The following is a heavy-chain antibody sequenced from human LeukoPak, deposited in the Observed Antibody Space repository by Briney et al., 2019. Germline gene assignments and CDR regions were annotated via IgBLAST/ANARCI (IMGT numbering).Heavy chain of an antibody. CDR3: ARARSMGAPTGFAY. CDR2: ISDDGRHK. J-gene: IGHJ4*02. CDR1: GFTFSSYP. V-gene: IGHV3-30*04. D-gene: IGHD1-26*01. Sequence: GGSLALSCAASGFTFSSYPMHWVRQAPGKGLEWVAVISDDGRHKYYAESVEGRFTISRDNSNNMLYLQMNSLRPDDTAVCYCARARSMGAPTGFAYCGQGTLVTVSS.